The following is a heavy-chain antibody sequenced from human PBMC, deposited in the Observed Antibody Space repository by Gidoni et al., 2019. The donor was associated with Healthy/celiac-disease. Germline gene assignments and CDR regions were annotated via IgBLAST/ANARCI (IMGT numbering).Heavy chain of an antibody. CDR3: AKDIGSSGYYHYFDY. J-gene: IGHJ4*02. V-gene: IGHV3-9*01. Sequence: VQLVESGGGLVQPGRSLRLSCAASGFTFDDYAMHWVRQAPGKGLEWVSGISWNSGSIGYADSVKGRFTISRDNAKNSLYLQMNSLRAEDTALYYCAKDIGSSGYYHYFDYWGQGTLVTVSS. CDR1: GFTFDDYA. CDR2: ISWNSGSI. D-gene: IGHD3-22*01.